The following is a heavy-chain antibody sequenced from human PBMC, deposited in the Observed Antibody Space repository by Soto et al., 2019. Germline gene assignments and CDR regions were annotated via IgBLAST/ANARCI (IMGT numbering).Heavy chain of an antibody. J-gene: IGHJ4*02. CDR2: IKHDGSET. V-gene: IGHV3-7*03. CDR1: GFSFRNYW. Sequence: PGGSLRLSCAASGFSFRNYWMSWVRQAPGKGLEWVLSIKHDGSETYSVDSVKGRFTSSRDNAENSVYLQMHSLRAEDTAVYFCAKGYGYYFDSWGQGTQVTVSS. CDR3: AKGYGYYFDS. D-gene: IGHD4-17*01.